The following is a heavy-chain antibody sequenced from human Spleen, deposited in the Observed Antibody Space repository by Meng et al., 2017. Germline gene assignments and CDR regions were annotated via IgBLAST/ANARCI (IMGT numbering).Heavy chain of an antibody. J-gene: IGHJ4*02. CDR2: ISSSSTYI. CDR3: ARGGPQGARELQTGYFDY. V-gene: IGHV3-21*01. CDR1: GFTFSNYT. Sequence: GESLKISCAASGFTFSNYTMNWVRQAPGKGLEWVSFISSSSTYIYYADSVKGRFTVSRDNAKSSLYLQMNSLRAEDTAVYYCARGGPQGARELQTGYFDYWGQGTLVTVSS. D-gene: IGHD1-26*01.